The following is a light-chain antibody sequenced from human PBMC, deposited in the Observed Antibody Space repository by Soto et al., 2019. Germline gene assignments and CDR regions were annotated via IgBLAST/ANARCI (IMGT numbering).Light chain of an antibody. V-gene: IGLV2-14*01. Sequence: QSALTQPASVSGSPGQSITISCSGTSSDVGAYKFVSWFQQHPCKAPKLMIYEASYRPSGVSSRFSGSKSGNTASLTILGLRSEDEADYYCSSLTTNTTVIFGGGTKLTVL. J-gene: IGLJ2*01. CDR3: SSLTTNTTVI. CDR1: SSDVGAYKF. CDR2: EAS.